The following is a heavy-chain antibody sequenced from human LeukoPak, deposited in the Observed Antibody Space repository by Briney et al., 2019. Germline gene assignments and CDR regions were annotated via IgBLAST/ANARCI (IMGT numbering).Heavy chain of an antibody. CDR2: ISSSGSFI. V-gene: IGHV3-11*04. CDR3: AREPYYDSSGYSPDY. D-gene: IGHD3-22*01. CDR1: GFTFSDYY. J-gene: IGHJ4*02. Sequence: GGSLRLSCAASGFTFSDYYMSWIRQAPGKGLEWVSYISSSGSFIYYADSVKGRFTISRDNAKNSLYLHMNSLRVEDTALYYCAREPYYDSSGYSPDYWGQGTLVTVSS.